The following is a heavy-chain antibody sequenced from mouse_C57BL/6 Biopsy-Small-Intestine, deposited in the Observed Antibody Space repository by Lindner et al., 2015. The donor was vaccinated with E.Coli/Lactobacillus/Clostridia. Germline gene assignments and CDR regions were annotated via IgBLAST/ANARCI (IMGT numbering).Heavy chain of an antibody. CDR3: ARSELFAY. CDR2: VDPNYGST. V-gene: IGHV1-39*01. J-gene: IGHJ3*01. Sequence: VQLQESGAELVKPGAAVKISCKVSGYSFTAYNINWVKQSLGESLEWIGNVDPNYGSTSYNQKFKGKATLTVDKSSSTAYMQLNSLTSEDSAVYFCARSELFAYWGQGTLVTVSA. CDR1: GYSFTAYN.